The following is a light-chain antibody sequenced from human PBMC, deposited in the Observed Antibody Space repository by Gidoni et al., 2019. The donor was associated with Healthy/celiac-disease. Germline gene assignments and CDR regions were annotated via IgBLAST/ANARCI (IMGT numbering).Light chain of an antibody. CDR3: QQSYSTLQT. J-gene: IGKJ4*01. CDR2: AAS. V-gene: IGKV1-39*01. CDR1: QSSSIY. Sequence: DIQMTQFPPSLSASVGDRVTITCRASQSSSIYLNWYQQKPGKAPKLLIYAASSLQSGVPSRFSGSGSGTDFTLTISNLQPEDFATCYCQQSYSTLQTFGGGTRVEIK.